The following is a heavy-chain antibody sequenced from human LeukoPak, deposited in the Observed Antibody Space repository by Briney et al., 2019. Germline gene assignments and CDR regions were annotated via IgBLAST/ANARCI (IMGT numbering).Heavy chain of an antibody. V-gene: IGHV3-30*18. CDR1: GFTFSSYG. Sequence: GGSQRLSCAASGFTFSSYGMHWVRQAPGKGLEWVAVISYDGSNKYYADSVKGRFTISRDNSKNTLYLQMNSLRAEDTAVYYCAKSVGGSHFDYWGQGTLVTVSS. CDR3: AKSVGGSHFDY. CDR2: ISYDGSNK. J-gene: IGHJ4*02. D-gene: IGHD1-26*01.